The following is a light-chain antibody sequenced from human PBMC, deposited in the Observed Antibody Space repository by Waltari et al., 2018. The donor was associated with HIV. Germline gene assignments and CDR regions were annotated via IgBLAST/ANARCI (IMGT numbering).Light chain of an antibody. V-gene: IGLV2-8*01. J-gene: IGLJ3*02. CDR1: SSDVGGSKY. Sequence: QSALTQPPSASGSPGQSVTISCTGTSSDVGGSKYVSWYQQHPGNAPQLMIYEVNKRPSGVPDRFSGSKSANTASLTVSGLQADDEADYYCNSYAGSNNWVFGGGTKLTVL. CDR2: EVN. CDR3: NSYAGSNNWV.